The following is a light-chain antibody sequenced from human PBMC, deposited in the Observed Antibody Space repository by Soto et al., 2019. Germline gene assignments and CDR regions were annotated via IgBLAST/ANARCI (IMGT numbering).Light chain of an antibody. CDR2: DAS. CDR3: QQYKGYSTWT. CDR1: QSVRNW. Sequence: DIQMTQSPSTLSASVGDRVTITCRASQSVRNWLAWYQQKPGKAPKLLIYDASSLESGVPSRFSGSGFGTEFTLTISSLQPDDFATYYCQQYKGYSTWTFGQGTKVDIK. V-gene: IGKV1-5*01. J-gene: IGKJ1*01.